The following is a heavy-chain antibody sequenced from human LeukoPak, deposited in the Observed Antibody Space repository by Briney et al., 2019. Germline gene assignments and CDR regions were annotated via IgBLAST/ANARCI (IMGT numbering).Heavy chain of an antibody. D-gene: IGHD2-15*01. CDR1: GGSISSSSYY. CDR3: ASEEGLYCTGGSCWRFDY. J-gene: IGHJ4*02. CDR2: IYYSGST. V-gene: IGHV4-39*01. Sequence: SETLSLTCIVSGGSISSSSYYWGWIRQPPGKGLEWIGSIYYSGSTYYNPSLKSRVTISVDTSKNQFSLKLRSVTATDTAVYYCASEEGLYCTGGSCWRFDYWGQGTLVTVSP.